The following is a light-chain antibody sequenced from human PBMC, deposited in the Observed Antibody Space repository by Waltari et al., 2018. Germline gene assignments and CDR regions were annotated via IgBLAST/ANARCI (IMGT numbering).Light chain of an antibody. CDR3: SSYTSSSTLVI. CDR2: GVS. Sequence: QSALTQPASVSGSPGQSITISCTGTSSDIGDYNYVSWYQHHPGRAPKVVIYGVSNRPSGVSNRVSGSKSGNTASLTISGLQPEDEADYYCSSYTSSSTLVIFGGGTKLTVL. CDR1: SSDIGDYNY. J-gene: IGLJ2*01. V-gene: IGLV2-14*03.